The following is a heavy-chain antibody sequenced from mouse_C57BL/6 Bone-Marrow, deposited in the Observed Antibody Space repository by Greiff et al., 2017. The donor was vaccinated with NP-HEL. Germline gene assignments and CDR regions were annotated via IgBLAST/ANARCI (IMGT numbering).Heavy chain of an antibody. CDR1: GFTFSNYW. Sequence: DVHLVESGGGLVQPGGSMKLSCVASGFTFSNYWMNWVRQSPEKGLEWVAQIRLKSDNYATHYAESVKGRFTISRDDSKSSVYLQMNNLRAEDTGIYYCTGSKNYGSSWAYWGQGTLVTVSA. J-gene: IGHJ3*01. D-gene: IGHD1-1*01. CDR3: TGSKNYGSSWAY. V-gene: IGHV6-3*01. CDR2: IRLKSDNYAT.